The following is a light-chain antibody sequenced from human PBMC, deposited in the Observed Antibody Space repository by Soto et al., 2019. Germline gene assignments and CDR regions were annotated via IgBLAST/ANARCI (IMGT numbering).Light chain of an antibody. CDR1: QSVSRS. CDR3: HQYGSSPWT. V-gene: IGKV3-20*01. Sequence: EIVLTQSPGTLSLSPGERATLSCRASQSVSRSLAWYQQKPGQAPRLLIYDASSRATGIPDRFSGSGSETDFTLTISRLEPEDFAVYSCHQYGSSPWTFGQGTKVEIK. CDR2: DAS. J-gene: IGKJ1*01.